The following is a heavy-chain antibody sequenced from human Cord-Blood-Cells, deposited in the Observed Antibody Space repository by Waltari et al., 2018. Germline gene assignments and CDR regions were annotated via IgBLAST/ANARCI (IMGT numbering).Heavy chain of an antibody. Sequence: QVQLQQWGAGLLKPSETLSLTCAVYGGSFSGYYWSWIRQPPGKGLEWIGEINHSGSTNYNPSLKSRVTISVDTSKNQFSLKLSSVTAADTAVYYCVRLNSGRGAFDIWGQGTMVTVSS. V-gene: IGHV4-34*01. CDR3: VRLNSGRGAFDI. CDR1: GGSFSGYY. CDR2: INHSGST. D-gene: IGHD3-10*01. J-gene: IGHJ3*02.